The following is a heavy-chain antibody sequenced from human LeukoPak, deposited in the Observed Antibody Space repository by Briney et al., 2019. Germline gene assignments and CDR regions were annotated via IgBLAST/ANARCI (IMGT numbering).Heavy chain of an antibody. CDR2: IIPIFGTA. V-gene: IGHV1-69*13. D-gene: IGHD6-13*01. J-gene: IGHJ4*02. CDR1: GGTFSSYA. Sequence: ASVKVSCKASGGTFSSYAISWVRQAPGQGLEWMGGIIPIFGTANYAQKFQGRVTITADESTSTAYMELSSLRSEDTALYYCAKDPRGYSSSWYYFDYWGQGTLVTVSS. CDR3: AKDPRGYSSSWYYFDY.